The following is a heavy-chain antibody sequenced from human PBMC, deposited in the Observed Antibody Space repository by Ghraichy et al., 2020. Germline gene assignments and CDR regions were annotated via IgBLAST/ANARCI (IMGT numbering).Heavy chain of an antibody. J-gene: IGHJ5*02. V-gene: IGHV4-39*01. CDR2: IYYSGST. CDR1: DASISSPGSF. D-gene: IGHD1-20*01. Sequence: SCTVSDASISSPGSFWGWIRQPPGKGLEWIGTIYYSGSTFYTPSLKSRVTISLDTSKNQFSLRLGSVTAADTAVYFCARGPNWNRPAGWFDPWGQGTLVTVSS. CDR3: ARGPNWNRPAGWFDP.